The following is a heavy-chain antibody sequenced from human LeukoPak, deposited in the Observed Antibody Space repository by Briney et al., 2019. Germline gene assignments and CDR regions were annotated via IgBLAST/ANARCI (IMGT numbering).Heavy chain of an antibody. Sequence: PGRSLRLSCAASGFTFSSYAMHWVRQAPGKGLEWVAVISYDGSNKYYADSVKGRFTISRDNSKNTLYLQMNSLRAEDTAVYYCARDFGYGDFWSGYYAHYYYYGMDVWGQGTTVTVSS. J-gene: IGHJ6*02. CDR1: GFTFSSYA. CDR3: ARDFGYGDFWSGYYAHYYYYGMDV. V-gene: IGHV3-30-3*01. D-gene: IGHD3-3*01. CDR2: ISYDGSNK.